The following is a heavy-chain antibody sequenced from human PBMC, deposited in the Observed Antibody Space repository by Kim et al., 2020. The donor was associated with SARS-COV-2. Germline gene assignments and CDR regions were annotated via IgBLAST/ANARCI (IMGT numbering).Heavy chain of an antibody. J-gene: IGHJ3*02. CDR2: TSSLSKWYN. V-gene: IGHV6-1*01. D-gene: IGHD3-22*01. CDR3: ARVKTTMIVVVYDAFDI. Sequence: TLSLTCAISGDSVSSNSAAWNWIRQSPSRCLSFLLRTSSLSKWYNDYAVSVKSRITINPDTSKNQFSLQLNSVTPEDTAVYYCARVKTTMIVVVYDAFDIWGQGTMVTVSS. CDR1: GDSVSSNSAA.